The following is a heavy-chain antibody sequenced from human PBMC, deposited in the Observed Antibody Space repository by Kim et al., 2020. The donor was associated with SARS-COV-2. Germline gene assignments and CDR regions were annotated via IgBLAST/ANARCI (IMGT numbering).Heavy chain of an antibody. Sequence: GGSLRLSCAASGFTFSRYGVHWVRQAPGKGPEWVAVIWYDGSNIYYGNSVKGRFTISRDNTKNTGYLHMKSLGAEDTAVYYCASEEEHSRGCLGDEWGQGTLFNFSS. CDR3: ASEEEHSRGCLGDE. J-gene: IGHJ4*02. D-gene: IGHD6-19*01. CDR2: IWYDGSNI. V-gene: IGHV3-33*01. CDR1: GFTFSRYG.